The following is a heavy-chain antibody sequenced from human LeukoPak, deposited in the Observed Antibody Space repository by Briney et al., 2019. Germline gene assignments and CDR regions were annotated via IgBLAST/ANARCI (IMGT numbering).Heavy chain of an antibody. Sequence: SETLSLTCTVSGGSISSYYWSWIRQPPGKGLEWIGYIYYSGSTYYNPSLKSRVTISVDTSKNQFSLKLSSVTAADTAVYYCASNLIAAAAAFYWGQGTLVTVSS. V-gene: IGHV4-59*12. CDR1: GGSISSYY. CDR2: IYYSGST. J-gene: IGHJ4*02. D-gene: IGHD6-13*01. CDR3: ASNLIAAAAAFY.